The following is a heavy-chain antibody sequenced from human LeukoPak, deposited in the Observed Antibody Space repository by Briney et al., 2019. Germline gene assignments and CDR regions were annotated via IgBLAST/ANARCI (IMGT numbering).Heavy chain of an antibody. CDR3: AKSPHPTVVTATLPVNFFDS. Sequence: GASVKVSCKASGYTFTKYGITWVRQAPGQGLEWMGWISTYNGNTNYAQKLQGRVTMTTDTSTSTAYMELRSLISDDAAVYYCAKSPHPTVVTATLPVNFFDSWGQGTLVTVSS. CDR2: ISTYNGNT. D-gene: IGHD4-23*01. V-gene: IGHV1-18*01. CDR1: GYTFTKYG. J-gene: IGHJ5*01.